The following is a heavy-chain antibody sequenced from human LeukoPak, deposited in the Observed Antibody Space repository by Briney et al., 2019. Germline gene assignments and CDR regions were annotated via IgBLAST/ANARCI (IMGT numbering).Heavy chain of an antibody. CDR2: ISESGSGT. Sequence: GGSLRLSCAASRLPFSSYAMSWVRQAPGKGLEWVSAISESGSGTYYADSVKGRFTISRDNSRNTLSLQMYSLRVEDTAVYYCAKDIAQGYTFGTIDQGYWGQGTLVTVSS. CDR1: RLPFSSYA. D-gene: IGHD5-18*01. V-gene: IGHV3-23*01. CDR3: AKDIAQGYTFGTIDQGY. J-gene: IGHJ4*02.